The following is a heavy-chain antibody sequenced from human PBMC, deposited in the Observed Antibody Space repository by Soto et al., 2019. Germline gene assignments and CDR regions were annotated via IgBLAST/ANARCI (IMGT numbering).Heavy chain of an antibody. J-gene: IGHJ6*02. V-gene: IGHV1-69*01. CDR1: GGTFSSYA. D-gene: IGHD4-17*01. CDR3: AVTVTTHYGMDV. Sequence: QVQLVQSGAEVKKPGSSVKVSCKASGGTFSSYAISWVRQAPGQGLEWMGGIIPIFGTANYAQKFQGRVTFTADESTSTAYMELSSLISEDTAVYYCAVTVTTHYGMDVWGQGTTVTVSS. CDR2: IIPIFGTA.